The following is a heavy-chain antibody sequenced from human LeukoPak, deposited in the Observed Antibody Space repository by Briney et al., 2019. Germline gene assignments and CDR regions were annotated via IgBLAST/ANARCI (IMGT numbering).Heavy chain of an antibody. D-gene: IGHD6-13*01. Sequence: GGSLRLSCAASGFTVSSNYMSWVRQAPGKGLEWVSVIYSGGSTYYADSVKGRFTISRDNSKNTLYLQMNSLRAEDTAVYYCARMYSSSWRVYDTYYFDYWGQGTLVTVSS. V-gene: IGHV3-66*01. CDR1: GFTVSSNY. CDR3: ARMYSSSWRVYDTYYFDY. CDR2: IYSGGST. J-gene: IGHJ4*02.